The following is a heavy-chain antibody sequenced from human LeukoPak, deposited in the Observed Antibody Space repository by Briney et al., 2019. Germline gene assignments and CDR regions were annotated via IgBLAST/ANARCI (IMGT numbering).Heavy chain of an antibody. D-gene: IGHD3-16*02. CDR3: ARRDYVWGSYRFPLDY. Sequence: GASVKVSCKASGYTFTGYYMHWVRQAPGQGLEWMGWINPNSGGTNYAQKFQGRVTMTRDTSISTAYMELSRLRSDDTAVYYCARRDYVWGSYRFPLDYWGKGTLVTVSS. V-gene: IGHV1-2*02. CDR1: GYTFTGYY. CDR2: INPNSGGT. J-gene: IGHJ4*02.